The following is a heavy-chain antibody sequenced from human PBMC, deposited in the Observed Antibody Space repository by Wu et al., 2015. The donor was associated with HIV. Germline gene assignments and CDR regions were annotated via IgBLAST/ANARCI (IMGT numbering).Heavy chain of an antibody. Sequence: QVQLVQSGAEVKKPGSSVKVSCKASGDTFNIFAINWVRQAPGQGLEWMGGIIPAFGTTDYAQKFQGRVTITADESTSTAYMELSSLRSEDTAVYYCARAASIAAEEGYWGQGTLVTVSS. CDR1: GDTFNIFA. V-gene: IGHV1-69*12. J-gene: IGHJ4*02. CDR2: IIPAFGTT. D-gene: IGHD6-13*01. CDR3: ARAASIAAEEGY.